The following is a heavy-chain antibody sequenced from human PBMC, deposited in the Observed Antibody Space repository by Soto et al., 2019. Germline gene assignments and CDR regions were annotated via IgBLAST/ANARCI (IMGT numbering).Heavy chain of an antibody. V-gene: IGHV3-74*01. CDR1: GFTFSSYW. Sequence: EVQLVESGGGLVQPGGSLRLSCAASGFTFSSYWMHWVRQAPGKGLVWVSRIKRDGSSTSYADSVKGRFTISRDNAKKTLYLQMNSLRAEDTAVYYCARGWYCSSNSCYNNGMDVWGQGTTVTVSS. CDR3: ARGWYCSSNSCYNNGMDV. D-gene: IGHD2-2*02. J-gene: IGHJ6*02. CDR2: IKRDGSST.